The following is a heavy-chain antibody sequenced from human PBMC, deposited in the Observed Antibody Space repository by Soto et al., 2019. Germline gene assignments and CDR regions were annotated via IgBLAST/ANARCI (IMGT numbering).Heavy chain of an antibody. V-gene: IGHV3-48*02. CDR2: ISSSSSTI. Sequence: EVQLVESGGGLVQPGGSMRLSCAASGFTFSSYSMNWVRQAPGKGLEWLSYISSSSSTIYYADSVKGRFTISRDNAKNSLYLQMNSLRDEDTAVYYCARGPPAARPGHWFDPWGQGTLVTVSS. CDR3: ARGPPAARPGHWFDP. D-gene: IGHD6-6*01. J-gene: IGHJ5*02. CDR1: GFTFSSYS.